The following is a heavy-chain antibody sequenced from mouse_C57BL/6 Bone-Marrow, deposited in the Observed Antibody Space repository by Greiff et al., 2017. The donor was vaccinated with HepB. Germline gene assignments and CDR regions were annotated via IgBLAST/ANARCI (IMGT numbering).Heavy chain of an antibody. CDR1: GYTFTSYW. V-gene: IGHV1-50*01. D-gene: IGHD2-1*01. CDR3: TRLLFFDY. Sequence: VQLQQPGAELVKPGASVKLSCKASGYTFTSYWMQWVKQRPGQGLEWIGEIDPSDSYTNYNQKFKGKATLTVDTSSSTAYMELSSLTNEDSAVYYCTRLLFFDYWGQGTTLTVSS. CDR2: IDPSDSYT. J-gene: IGHJ2*01.